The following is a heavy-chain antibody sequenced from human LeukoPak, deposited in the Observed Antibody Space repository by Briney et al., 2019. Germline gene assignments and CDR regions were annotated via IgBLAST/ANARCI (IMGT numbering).Heavy chain of an antibody. CDR2: ISGSGGST. D-gene: IGHD6-19*01. V-gene: IGHV3-23*01. CDR3: ATPIAVAGSFDY. Sequence: GGSLRLSCAASGFTFSTYWTSWVRQAPGKGLEWVSAISGSGGSTYYADSVKGRFTVSRDNSKNTLYLQMNSLRAEDTAVYYCATPIAVAGSFDYWGQGTLVTVSS. J-gene: IGHJ4*02. CDR1: GFTFSTYW.